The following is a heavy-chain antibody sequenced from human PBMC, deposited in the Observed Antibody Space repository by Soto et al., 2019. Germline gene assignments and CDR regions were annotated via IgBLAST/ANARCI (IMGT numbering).Heavy chain of an antibody. CDR1: GFSLSTSGVG. J-gene: IGHJ3*01. CDR2: SYWNDDQ. CDR3: AHDIYDASCDDHRDLLYF. Sequence: GSARTLMNPTQTRTLACTVSGFSLSTSGVGVIWIRQPPGKALEWLALSYWNDDQRYSPSLKSRLTITKDTSKYQVVLTMTNMDPVDTATYYCAHDIYDASCDDHRDLLYFCARGT. V-gene: IGHV2-5*01. D-gene: IGHD3-22*01.